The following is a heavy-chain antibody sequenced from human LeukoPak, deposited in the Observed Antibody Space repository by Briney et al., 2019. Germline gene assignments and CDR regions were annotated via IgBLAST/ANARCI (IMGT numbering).Heavy chain of an antibody. J-gene: IGHJ4*02. D-gene: IGHD3-10*01. CDR1: GFTFSSYA. CDR2: ISGSGGST. CDR3: AKGEVRGVIKGFDY. Sequence: GGSLRLSCAASGFTFSSYAMSWVRQAPGKGLEWVSVISGSGGSTYYADSVKGRFTISRDNSKNTLYLQMNSLRAEDTAVYYCAKGEVRGVIKGFDYWGQGTLVTVSS. V-gene: IGHV3-23*01.